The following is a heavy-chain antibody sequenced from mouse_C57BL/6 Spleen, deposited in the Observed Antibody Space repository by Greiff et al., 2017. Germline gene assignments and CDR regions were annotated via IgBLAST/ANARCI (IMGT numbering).Heavy chain of an antibody. V-gene: IGHV5-15*01. CDR1: GFTFSDYG. J-gene: IGHJ4*01. CDR3: ARHIYYGYLDY. D-gene: IGHD2-2*01. Sequence: EVKLMESGGGLVQPGGSLKLSCAASGFTFSDYGMAWVRQAPRKGPEWVAFISNLAYSIYYADTVTGRFTISRENAKNTLYLEMSSLRSEDTAMYYCARHIYYGYLDYWGQGTSVTVSS. CDR2: ISNLAYSI.